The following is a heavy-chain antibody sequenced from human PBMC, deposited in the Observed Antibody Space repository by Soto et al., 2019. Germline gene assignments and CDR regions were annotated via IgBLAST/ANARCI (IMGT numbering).Heavy chain of an antibody. V-gene: IGHV3-33*01. Sequence: QVQLVESGGGVVQPGRSLRLSCAASGFTFSSYGMHWVRQAPGKGLEWVAVIWYDGSNKYYADSVKGRFTISIDNSKNTLYLKMNSLRAEDTAVYYCARERLGANYYYYMDVWGKGTTVTVSS. J-gene: IGHJ6*03. D-gene: IGHD7-27*01. CDR1: GFTFSSYG. CDR2: IWYDGSNK. CDR3: ARERLGANYYYYMDV.